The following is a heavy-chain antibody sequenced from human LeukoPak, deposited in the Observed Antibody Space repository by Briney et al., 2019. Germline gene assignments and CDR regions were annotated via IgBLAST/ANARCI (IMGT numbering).Heavy chain of an antibody. CDR1: GGSFSGYY. CDR3: ARGPGAFDI. J-gene: IGHJ3*02. CDR2: INHSGST. V-gene: IGHV4-34*01. Sequence: SETLSLTCAVYGGSFSGYYWSWIRQPPGKGLEWIGEINHSGSTNDNPSLKSRVTISVDTSKNQFSLKLSSVTAADTAVYYCARGPGAFDIWGQGTMVTVSS.